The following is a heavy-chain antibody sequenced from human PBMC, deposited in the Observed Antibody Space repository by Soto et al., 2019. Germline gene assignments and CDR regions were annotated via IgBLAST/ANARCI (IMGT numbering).Heavy chain of an antibody. Sequence: SVKVSCKASGGTFSSYAISWVRQAPGQGLEWMGGIIPIFGTANYAQKFQGRVTITADKSTSTAYMELSSLRSEDTAVYYCAREDIVVVPAAIRPPYYYYGMAVWGQGTTVTVSS. D-gene: IGHD2-2*02. J-gene: IGHJ6*02. CDR1: GGTFSSYA. CDR2: IIPIFGTA. V-gene: IGHV1-69*06. CDR3: AREDIVVVPAAIRPPYYYYGMAV.